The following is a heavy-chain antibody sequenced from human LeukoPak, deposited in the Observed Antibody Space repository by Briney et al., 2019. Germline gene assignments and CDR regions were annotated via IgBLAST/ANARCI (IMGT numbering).Heavy chain of an antibody. D-gene: IGHD3-10*01. J-gene: IGHJ4*02. Sequence: ASVKVSCKVSGYTLTELSMHWVRQAPGKGLEWMGGFDPEDGETIYAQKFQGRVTMTEDTSTDTAYMELSSLRSEDTAVHYCATAKRSFGELLYFGYWGQGTLVTVSS. CDR3: ATAKRSFGELLYFGY. V-gene: IGHV1-24*01. CDR1: GYTLTELS. CDR2: FDPEDGET.